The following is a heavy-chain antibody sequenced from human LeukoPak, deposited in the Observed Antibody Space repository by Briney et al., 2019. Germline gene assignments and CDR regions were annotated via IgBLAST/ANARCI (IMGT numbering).Heavy chain of an antibody. CDR1: GFTFSDYY. CDR3: ARGVHGDYSSDY. D-gene: IGHD4-17*01. CDR2: ISSSSSYI. Sequence: GGSLRLSCAASGFTFSDYYMSWIRQAPGKGLEWVSSISSSSSYIYYADSVKGRFTISRDNAKNSLYLQMNSLRAEDTAVYYCARGVHGDYSSDYWGQGTLVTVSS. J-gene: IGHJ4*02. V-gene: IGHV3-11*06.